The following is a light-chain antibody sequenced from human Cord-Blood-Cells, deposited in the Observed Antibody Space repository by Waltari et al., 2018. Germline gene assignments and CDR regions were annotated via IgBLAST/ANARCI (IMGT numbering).Light chain of an antibody. CDR1: SSDVGGHNY. J-gene: IGLJ2*01. CDR2: DVS. Sequence: QSALTQPASVSRSPGQSITISCTGTSSDVGGHNYVSWYQQHPGKAPKLMIYDVSNRPSGVSNRFSGSKSGNTASLTISGLQAEDEADYYCSSYTSSSTLVVFGGGTKLTVL. V-gene: IGLV2-14*01. CDR3: SSYTSSSTLVV.